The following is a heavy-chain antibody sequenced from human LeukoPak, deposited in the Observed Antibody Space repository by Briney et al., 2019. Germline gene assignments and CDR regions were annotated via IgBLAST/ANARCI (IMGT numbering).Heavy chain of an antibody. Sequence: PGGSLRLSCAASGSTFSSYAMSWVRQAPGKGLEWVSAISGRGGSTYYADSVKGRFTISSDNSKTTLYLQMNSLRAEDTAVYYCAKSAVVTLDAFDIWGQGTMVTVSS. V-gene: IGHV3-23*01. D-gene: IGHD4-23*01. CDR3: AKSAVVTLDAFDI. CDR2: ISGRGGST. J-gene: IGHJ3*02. CDR1: GSTFSSYA.